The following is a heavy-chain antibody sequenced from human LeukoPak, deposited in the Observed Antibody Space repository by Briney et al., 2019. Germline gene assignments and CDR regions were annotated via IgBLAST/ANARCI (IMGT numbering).Heavy chain of an antibody. CDR3: ARAHVLRFLEWLLPPDDAFDI. CDR1: GGSISSGGYY. J-gene: IGHJ3*02. Sequence: SETLSLTCTVSGGSISSGGYYWSWIRQHPGKGLEWIGYIYYSGSTYYNPSLKSRVTISVDTSKNQFSLKLSSVTAADTAVYYCARAHVLRFLEWLLPPDDAFDIWGQGTMVTVSS. D-gene: IGHD3-3*01. CDR2: IYYSGST. V-gene: IGHV4-31*03.